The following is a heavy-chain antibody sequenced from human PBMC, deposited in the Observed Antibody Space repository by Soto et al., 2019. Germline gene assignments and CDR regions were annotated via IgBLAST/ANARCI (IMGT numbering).Heavy chain of an antibody. CDR1: GYTFTSYG. CDR3: AREGRRGFGELLSAAYYFDY. V-gene: IGHV1-18*01. J-gene: IGHJ4*02. D-gene: IGHD3-10*01. Sequence: ASVKVSCKASGYTFTSYGISWVRQAPGQGLEWMGWISAYNGNTNYAQKLQGRVTMTTDTSTSTAYMELRSLRSDDTAVYYCAREGRRGFGELLSAAYYFDYWGQGTLVTVSS. CDR2: ISAYNGNT.